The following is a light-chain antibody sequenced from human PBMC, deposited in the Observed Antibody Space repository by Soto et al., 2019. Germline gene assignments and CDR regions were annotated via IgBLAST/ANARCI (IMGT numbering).Light chain of an antibody. CDR2: AAS. Sequence: DIQLTQSPSFLSASIGDRVTITCRASQGIRNYLAWYQQTPGKAPKLLIYAASTLQSGVPSRFSGSGSGTEFTLTISSLQPEDFATYYCQQLNSYPPWTFGQGTKVAIK. V-gene: IGKV1-9*01. CDR1: QGIRNY. J-gene: IGKJ1*01. CDR3: QQLNSYPPWT.